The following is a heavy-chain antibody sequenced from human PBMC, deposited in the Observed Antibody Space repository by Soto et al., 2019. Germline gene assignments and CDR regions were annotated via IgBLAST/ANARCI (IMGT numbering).Heavy chain of an antibody. CDR2: IVPTLRLT. J-gene: IGHJ5*02. Sequence: QVQLVQSGAEVKKPGSSLKVSCETSGGTSTIYTITWVRQAPGQGLQWMGRIVPTLRLTNYAQDFQGRLTLTADTSTSTAHMELGSLTSEDTAVYYCATENYGAARVGVDTSGQGTLVTLSS. V-gene: IGHV1-69*02. CDR1: GGTSTIYT. CDR3: ATENYGAARVGVDT. D-gene: IGHD3-16*01.